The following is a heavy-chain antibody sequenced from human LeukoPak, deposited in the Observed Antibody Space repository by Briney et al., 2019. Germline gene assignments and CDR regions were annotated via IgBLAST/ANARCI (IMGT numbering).Heavy chain of an antibody. J-gene: IGHJ5*02. CDR3: AKDLELNWFDP. V-gene: IGHV3-23*01. Sequence: GGALRLSCAASGFTFSSYAMGWVRQAPGKGLEWVSASCGSGGSTCSADSGQGRFTISRDNPKNTLYLQMNSLRAEDTAVYYCAKDLELNWFDPWGQGTLVTVSS. CDR2: SCGSGGST. D-gene: IGHD3-10*01. CDR1: GFTFSSYA.